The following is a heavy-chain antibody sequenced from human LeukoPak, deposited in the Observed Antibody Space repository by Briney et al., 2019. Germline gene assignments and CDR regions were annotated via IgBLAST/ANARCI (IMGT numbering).Heavy chain of an antibody. J-gene: IGHJ4*02. CDR3: ARWTTAQFDY. D-gene: IGHD4-11*01. CDR2: ISFSSTHI. V-gene: IGHV3-21*06. CDR1: GFIFSNYG. Sequence: GGSLRLSCAASGFIFSNYGMSWVRQAPGKGLEWVSSISFSSTHIYYADSIQGRFTISRDNAENSLYLQMNSLRAEDTAVYYCARWTTAQFDYWGQGTLVTVSS.